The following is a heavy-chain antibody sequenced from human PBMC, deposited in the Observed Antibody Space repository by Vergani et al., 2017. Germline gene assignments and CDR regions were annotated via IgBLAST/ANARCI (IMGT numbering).Heavy chain of an antibody. Sequence: QVQLVQSGAEVKKPGSSVKVSCKASGGTFSSYAISWVRQAPGQGLEWMGGMIPIFGTATYAQKFQGKVTITADESTSTAYMERGSLRSEDTAVYYCARDGLHSRRGSYYYYGDVWGKGTTVTVSS. CDR2: MIPIFGTA. CDR1: GGTFSSYA. CDR3: ARDGLHSRRGSYYYYGDV. J-gene: IGHJ6*03. D-gene: IGHD3-10*01. V-gene: IGHV1-69*01.